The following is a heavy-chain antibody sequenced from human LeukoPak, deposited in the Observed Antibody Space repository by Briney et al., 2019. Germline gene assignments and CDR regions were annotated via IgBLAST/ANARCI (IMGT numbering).Heavy chain of an antibody. CDR3: VRDGEGVAISVNYWFDP. Sequence: SVKVSCKAVGFKFTSYDINWVRQASGQGLEWMGWMNPNDGNTGYAQKFQGRVTMTRDTSTSTAYMELRGLTSDDTAVYYCVRDGEGVAISVNYWFDPWGQGTLVTVSS. CDR1: GFKFTSYD. V-gene: IGHV1-8*01. J-gene: IGHJ5*02. CDR2: MNPNDGNT. D-gene: IGHD3-10*01.